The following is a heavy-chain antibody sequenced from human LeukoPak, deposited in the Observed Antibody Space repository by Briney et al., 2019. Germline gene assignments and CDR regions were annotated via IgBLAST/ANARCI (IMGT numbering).Heavy chain of an antibody. V-gene: IGHV4-4*07. CDR2: IYTSGST. Sequence: SETLSLTCIVSGGSINSYYWGWIRQSPGKGLEWIGRIYTSGSTNYNPSLKSRVTMSVDTSKNQFSLKLSSVTAADTAVYYCARGLGESHFDYWGQGTLVTVSS. CDR3: ARGLGESHFDY. CDR1: GGSINSYY. J-gene: IGHJ4*02. D-gene: IGHD3-10*01.